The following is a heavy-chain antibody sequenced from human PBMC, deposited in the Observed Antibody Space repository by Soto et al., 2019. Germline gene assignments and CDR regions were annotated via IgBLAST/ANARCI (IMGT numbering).Heavy chain of an antibody. Sequence: QLQLQESGPGLVKPSETLSLTCSVSGGSISISNYYWAWIRQPPGKGLEYIGSIYYTGSATYNPSLKSRATICVDTCKNQFSLKLSSVTAPDTAVYFCARHQHHVWHDCWGHGTLVTVSS. D-gene: IGHD2-8*01. V-gene: IGHV4-39*01. CDR2: IYYTGSA. CDR3: ARHQHHVWHDC. CDR1: GGSISISNYY. J-gene: IGHJ5*01.